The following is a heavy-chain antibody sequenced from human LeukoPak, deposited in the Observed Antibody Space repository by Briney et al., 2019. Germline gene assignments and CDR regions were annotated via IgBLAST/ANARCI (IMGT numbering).Heavy chain of an antibody. CDR2: IRSKADNDAT. Sequence: PGGSLRLSCAASGFTFSGSVLLWVRQASGRGLEWVGRIRSKADNDATAYAASVKGRFTISRDNSKNTVYLQMNSLRPDDTAVYFCVREGYYGWGSSPTFYFDYWGQGTLVTVSS. CDR3: VREGYYGWGSSPTFYFDY. V-gene: IGHV3-73*01. D-gene: IGHD3-10*01. J-gene: IGHJ4*02. CDR1: GFTFSGSV.